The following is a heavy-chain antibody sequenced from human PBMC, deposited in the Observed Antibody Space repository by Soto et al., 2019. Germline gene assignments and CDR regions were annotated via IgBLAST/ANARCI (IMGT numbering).Heavy chain of an antibody. CDR3: ARDQGALNV. V-gene: IGHV6-1*01. Sequence: SQTLSLTCAISGDSVSSNSAAWNWIRQSPSRGLEWLGRTYYRSNWFNDYAESVKSRIIVNPDTSKNQFSLQLSSLSPEDTAVYYCARDQGALNVWGQGTTVTVSS. J-gene: IGHJ6*02. CDR2: TYYRSNWFN. D-gene: IGHD1-26*01. CDR1: GDSVSSNSAA.